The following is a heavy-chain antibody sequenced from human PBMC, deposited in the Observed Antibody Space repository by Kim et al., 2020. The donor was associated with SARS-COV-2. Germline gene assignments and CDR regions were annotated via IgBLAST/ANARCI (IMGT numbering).Heavy chain of an antibody. Sequence: GGSLRLSCAASGFTFSDYYMSWIRQAPGKGLEWVSYISSSGSTIYYADSVKGRFTISRDNAKNSLYLQMNSLRAEDTAVYYCARDSRGWYENWFDPWGQGTLVTVSS. J-gene: IGHJ5*02. CDR2: ISSSGSTI. D-gene: IGHD6-19*01. CDR1: GFTFSDYY. V-gene: IGHV3-11*01. CDR3: ARDSRGWYENWFDP.